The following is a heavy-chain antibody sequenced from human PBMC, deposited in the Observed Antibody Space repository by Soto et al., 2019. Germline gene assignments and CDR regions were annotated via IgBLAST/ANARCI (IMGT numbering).Heavy chain of an antibody. J-gene: IGHJ4*02. CDR1: GGTFSSYA. V-gene: IGHV1-69*01. D-gene: IGHD3-3*01. CDR3: ARSMDFWSGYAFGYYFDY. Sequence: QVQLVQSGAEVKNPGSSVKVSCKASGGTFSSYAISWVRQAPGQGLEWMGGIIPIFGTANYAQKFQGRVTITEDESTSTAYMELSSLRSEDTAVYYCARSMDFWSGYAFGYYFDYWGQGTLVTVSS. CDR2: IIPIFGTA.